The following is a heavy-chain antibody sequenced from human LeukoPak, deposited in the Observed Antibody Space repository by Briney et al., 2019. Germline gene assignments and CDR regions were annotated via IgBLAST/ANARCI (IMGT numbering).Heavy chain of an antibody. V-gene: IGHV4-59*01. CDR2: IYYSGST. CDR3: AREEVGATSYFQH. J-gene: IGHJ1*01. CDR1: GGSISSYY. Sequence: SETLSLTCTVSGGSISSYYWSWIRQPPGKGLEWIGYIYYSGSTNYNPSLKSRVTISVDTSKNQFSLKLSSVTAADTAVYYCAREEVGATSYFQHWGQGTLVTVSS. D-gene: IGHD1-26*01.